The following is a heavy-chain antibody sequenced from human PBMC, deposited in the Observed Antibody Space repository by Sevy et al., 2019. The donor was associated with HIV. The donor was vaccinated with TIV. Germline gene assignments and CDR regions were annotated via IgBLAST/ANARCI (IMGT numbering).Heavy chain of an antibody. CDR3: ARDLNDYNHYMYSFDY. CDR2: ISTSGTYK. Sequence: GGSLRLSCAVSGFTFSSYSMNWVRQAPGKGLEWVSFISTSGTYKYYADSVKGRFTISRDNAKNSLFLQMNSLRADDTAVYYCARDLNDYNHYMYSFDYWGQGTLVTVSS. V-gene: IGHV3-21*01. D-gene: IGHD4-4*01. J-gene: IGHJ4*02. CDR1: GFTFSSYS.